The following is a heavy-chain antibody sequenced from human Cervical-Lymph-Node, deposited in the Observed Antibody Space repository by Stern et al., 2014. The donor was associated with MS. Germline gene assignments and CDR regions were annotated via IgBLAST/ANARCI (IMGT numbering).Heavy chain of an antibody. CDR1: GFIFSSYA. D-gene: IGHD6-19*01. Sequence: EVQLEESGGGLVQPGGSLRLSCAASGFIFSSYAMSWVRRAPGKGLEWVSGISGSGGRTYYAASVEGRFTISRDNSKNTLYVQLNNLRAEDTALYYCAKDLRTYSTGWYRPFDYWGQGTLVTVSS. V-gene: IGHV3-23*04. CDR3: AKDLRTYSTGWYRPFDY. J-gene: IGHJ4*02. CDR2: ISGSGGRT.